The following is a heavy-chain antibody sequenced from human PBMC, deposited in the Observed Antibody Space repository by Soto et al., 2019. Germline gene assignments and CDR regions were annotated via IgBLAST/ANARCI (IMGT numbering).Heavy chain of an antibody. J-gene: IGHJ4*02. CDR3: ARVASIRFLESPFYYFDY. V-gene: IGHV1-3*01. Sequence: ASVKVSCKASGYTFTSYAMQWVRQAPGQRLEWMGWINAGNGNTKYSQKFQGRVTITRDTSASTAYMELSSLRSEDTAVYYCARVASIRFLESPFYYFDYWGQGTLVTVPS. CDR1: GYTFTSYA. CDR2: INAGNGNT. D-gene: IGHD3-3*01.